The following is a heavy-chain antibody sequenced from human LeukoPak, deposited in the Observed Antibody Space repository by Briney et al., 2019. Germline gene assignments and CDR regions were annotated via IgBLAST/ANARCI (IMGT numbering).Heavy chain of an antibody. CDR2: ISGSSSYK. CDR3: ARDPYSGSYGNYYYFMDV. J-gene: IGHJ6*03. Sequence: GGSLRLSCAASGFTFKTYAMNWVRQAPGKGLEWVSSISGSSSYKYYADSVKGRFTISRDNAKNSLYLQMNSLRAEDTAVYYCARDPYSGSYGNYYYFMDVWGKGTTVTISS. V-gene: IGHV3-21*01. D-gene: IGHD1-26*01. CDR1: GFTFKTYA.